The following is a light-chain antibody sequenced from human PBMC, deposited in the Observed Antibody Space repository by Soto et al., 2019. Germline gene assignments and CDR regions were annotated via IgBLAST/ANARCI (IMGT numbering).Light chain of an antibody. CDR1: QDISNY. CDR3: QQYDNLPLT. Sequence: DIQMTQSPSSLSASVGDRVTITCQASQDISNYLNWYQQKPGNAPKLLIYDASNLETGVPSSFSGGGSATYFTFTISSLQPEDIATYYCQQYDNLPLTFGGGTKVGIK. CDR2: DAS. V-gene: IGKV1-33*01. J-gene: IGKJ4*01.